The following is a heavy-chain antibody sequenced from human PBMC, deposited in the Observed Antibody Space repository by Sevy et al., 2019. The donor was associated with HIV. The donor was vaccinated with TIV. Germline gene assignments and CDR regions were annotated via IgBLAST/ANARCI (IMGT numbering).Heavy chain of an antibody. J-gene: IGHJ3*02. Sequence: GGSLRLSCAASGFTFTSYAMSWVRQTPGKGLEWVSGLSGGGGSPFYADSVKGRFTISRDNSKNTLYLQVNSLRAEDTALYYCAKDRIWELGDAFDIWGQGTMVTVSS. CDR2: LSGGGGSP. V-gene: IGHV3-23*01. CDR3: AKDRIWELGDAFDI. D-gene: IGHD1-26*01. CDR1: GFTFTSYA.